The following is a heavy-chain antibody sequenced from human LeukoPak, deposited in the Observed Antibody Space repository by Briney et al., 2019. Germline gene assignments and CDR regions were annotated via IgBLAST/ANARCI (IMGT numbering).Heavy chain of an antibody. V-gene: IGHV1-46*01. CDR1: GYTFTSYY. CDR3: VRTYSSSDEFDY. J-gene: IGHJ4*02. Sequence: ASVKVSCKASGYTFTSYYIHWVRQAPGQGLEWMGIINPSGGSTTYAQKFRGRVAMTRDTSTSRVYMEVSSLRSEDTAVYYCVRTYSSSDEFDYWGQGTLVTVSS. D-gene: IGHD6-13*01. CDR2: INPSGGST.